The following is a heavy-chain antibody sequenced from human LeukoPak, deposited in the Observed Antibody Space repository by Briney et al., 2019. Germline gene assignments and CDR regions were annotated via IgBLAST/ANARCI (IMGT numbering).Heavy chain of an antibody. Sequence: GGSLRLSCAVSGFTFSRYWMNWVRQALGKGLEWVANIKEDGSEKYYVDSVKGRFTLSRDNTKNSLYLQMNSLRAEDTAVYYCARDPNGYKYFDYWGQGTLVTASS. D-gene: IGHD5-24*01. CDR2: IKEDGSEK. V-gene: IGHV3-7*01. J-gene: IGHJ4*02. CDR3: ARDPNGYKYFDY. CDR1: GFTFSRYW.